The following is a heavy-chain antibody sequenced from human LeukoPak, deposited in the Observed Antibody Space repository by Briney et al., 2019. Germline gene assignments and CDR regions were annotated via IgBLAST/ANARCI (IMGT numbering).Heavy chain of an antibody. CDR2: INPKSGGT. J-gene: IGHJ4*02. CDR3: ARSSSGWPLYFDC. V-gene: IGHV1-2*02. Sequence: ASVKVSCKASGYTFTDYNLHWVRQAPGEGVEWMGWINPKSGGTKFAQKHQGGVTMTADTSIDTAYLELSNMKSDDTAIYYCARSSSGWPLYFDCWGQGTLVSVSS. D-gene: IGHD6-19*01. CDR1: GYTFTDYN.